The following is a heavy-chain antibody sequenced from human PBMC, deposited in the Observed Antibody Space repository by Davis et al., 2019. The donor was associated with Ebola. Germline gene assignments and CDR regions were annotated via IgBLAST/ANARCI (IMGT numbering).Heavy chain of an antibody. CDR2: TYYRSKWYN. V-gene: IGHV6-1*01. CDR3: ARDRGTLGFDY. Sequence: SETLSLTCAISGDSVSSNSALWIWIRQSPSRGLEWLGRTYYRSKWYNDYAVSVKSRITINPDTSKNQFSLHLNSVTPEDTAVYYCARDRGTLGFDYWGQGTLVTVSS. D-gene: IGHD1-7*01. CDR1: GDSVSSNSAL. J-gene: IGHJ4*02.